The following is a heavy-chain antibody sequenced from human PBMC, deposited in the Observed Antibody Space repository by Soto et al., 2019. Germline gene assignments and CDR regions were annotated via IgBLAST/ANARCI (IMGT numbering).Heavy chain of an antibody. D-gene: IGHD3-22*01. V-gene: IGHV3-23*01. CDR1: GFTFSSYA. Sequence: GGSLRLSCAASGFTFSSYAMCWVRQAPGKGLEWVSAISGSGGSTYYADSVKGRFTISRDNSKNTLYLQMNSLRAEDTAVYYCAKPMTPRITMIVVVIDPFDYWGQGTLVTVSS. CDR2: ISGSGGST. CDR3: AKPMTPRITMIVVVIDPFDY. J-gene: IGHJ4*02.